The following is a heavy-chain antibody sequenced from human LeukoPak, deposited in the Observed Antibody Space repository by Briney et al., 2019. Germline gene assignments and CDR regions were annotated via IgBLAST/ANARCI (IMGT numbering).Heavy chain of an antibody. CDR3: VRDGGVSGYDLLDY. J-gene: IGHJ4*02. V-gene: IGHV3-7*01. CDR1: GFTFSNYW. D-gene: IGHD5-12*01. CDR2: INQDGSEE. Sequence: GGSLRLSCAASGFTFSNYWMTWVRQAPGKGLEWLANINQDGSEEHYMDSAKARFTISRDNAKNSLSLQMNSLRAEDTAVYYCVRDGGVSGYDLLDYWGQGTLVTVSS.